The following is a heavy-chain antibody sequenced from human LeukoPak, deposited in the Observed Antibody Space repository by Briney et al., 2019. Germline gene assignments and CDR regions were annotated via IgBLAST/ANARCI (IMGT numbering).Heavy chain of an antibody. J-gene: IGHJ4*02. CDR3: ATLGGDFDY. Sequence: TGRSLRLSCAASGFTFDDYAMHWVRQAPGKGLEWVSGISWNSGSIGYAVSVKGRFTISRDNAKKSLYLQMNSLRAEDMALYYCATLGGDFDYWGQGTLVTVSS. V-gene: IGHV3-9*03. CDR1: GFTFDDYA. CDR2: ISWNSGSI. D-gene: IGHD3-16*01.